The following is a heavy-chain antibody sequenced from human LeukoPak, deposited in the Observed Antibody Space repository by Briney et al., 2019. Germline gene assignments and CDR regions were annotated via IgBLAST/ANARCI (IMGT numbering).Heavy chain of an antibody. CDR2: IYHSGST. V-gene: IGHV4-39*07. D-gene: IGHD4-17*01. Sequence: PSETLSLTCTVSGDSVTNTRYYWGWIRQPPGKGLEWIGSIYHSGSTNYNPSLKSRVTISVDTSKNQFSLKLSSVTAADTAVYYCARLSTVTTSFDYWGQGTLVTVSS. CDR1: GDSVTNTRYY. CDR3: ARLSTVTTSFDY. J-gene: IGHJ4*02.